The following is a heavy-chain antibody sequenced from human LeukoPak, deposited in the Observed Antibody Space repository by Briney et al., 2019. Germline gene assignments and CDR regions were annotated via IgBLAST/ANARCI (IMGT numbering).Heavy chain of an antibody. CDR1: GFTFGDYN. J-gene: IGHJ4*02. CDR2: ISGRSDDI. CDR3: AREGRSISVWCSGGSCYDFDS. V-gene: IGHV3-21*01. Sequence: AWSLGLSCVASGFTFGDYNMNWVRQAPGKGLDWVSSISGRSDDIAYADSVKGRFTISSRNAKNALYLQMNSQRAEDTSVYYCAREGRSISVWCSGGSCYDFDSGRQGTLVTVSS. D-gene: IGHD2-15*01.